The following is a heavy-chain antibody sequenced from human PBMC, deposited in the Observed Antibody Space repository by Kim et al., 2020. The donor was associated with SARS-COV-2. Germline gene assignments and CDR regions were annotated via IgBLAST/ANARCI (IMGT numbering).Heavy chain of an antibody. J-gene: IGHJ4*02. D-gene: IGHD3-10*01. CDR3: ARGAMVRGVITYLDY. V-gene: IGHV3-13*01. Sequence: SVKGRVTISRENAKNSWYLQVNSLTAGDTAVYYCARGAMVRGVITYLDYWGQGTLVTVSS.